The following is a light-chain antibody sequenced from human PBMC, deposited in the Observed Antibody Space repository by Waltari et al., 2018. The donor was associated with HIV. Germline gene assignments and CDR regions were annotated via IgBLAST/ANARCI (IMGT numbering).Light chain of an antibody. J-gene: IGKJ1*01. Sequence: DIQMTQSPSTLSAYVGDRVTITCRASQIINEWLAWYQQKPGKAPKLLIYRTSTRQTGVPPRFSGSGSGTDFTLIISGLQADDFATYYCLQYGSYSRTFGQGTRVDVK. V-gene: IGKV1-5*03. CDR2: RTS. CDR3: LQYGSYSRT. CDR1: QIINEW.